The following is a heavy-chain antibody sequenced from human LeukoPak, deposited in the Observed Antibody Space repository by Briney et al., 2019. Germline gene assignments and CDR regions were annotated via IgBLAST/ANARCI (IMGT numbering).Heavy chain of an antibody. CDR2: ISSSGSTI. CDR3: ARGYYDILTGQGGDFDY. Sequence: GGSLRLSCAASGFTFSDFYMRWIRQAPGKGLEWVSYISSSGSTIYYVDSVKGRFTISRDNAKNSLYLQMNSLRAEDTAVYYCARGYYDILTGQGGDFDYWGQGTLVTVSS. J-gene: IGHJ4*02. D-gene: IGHD3-9*01. CDR1: GFTFSDFY. V-gene: IGHV3-11*04.